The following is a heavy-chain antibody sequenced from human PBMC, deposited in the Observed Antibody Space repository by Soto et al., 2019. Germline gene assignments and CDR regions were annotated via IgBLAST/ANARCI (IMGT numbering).Heavy chain of an antibody. J-gene: IGHJ3*02. CDR2: IRSKADGGTT. CDR3: TTVSLHFWWGAFDI. Sequence: EVQLVESGGCLVKPGGSLRLSCAASGFTFSRAWVNWVRLAPGKGLEWVGRIRSKADGGTTDYTAPVEGRFTVSRDDSKNTAYLQMNSLKTEDTAVYYCTTVSLHFWWGAFDIWGLGTMVTVSS. D-gene: IGHD2-8*02. V-gene: IGHV3-15*07. CDR1: GFTFSRAW.